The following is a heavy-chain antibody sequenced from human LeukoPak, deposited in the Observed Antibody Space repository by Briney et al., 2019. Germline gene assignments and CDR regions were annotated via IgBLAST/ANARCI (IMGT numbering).Heavy chain of an antibody. J-gene: IGHJ4*02. CDR3: AKDKNYGRYYFDS. V-gene: IGHV3-23*01. CDR2: ISDSGGST. D-gene: IGHD1-7*01. Sequence: PGGSLRLSCAASGFIFSSYAMSWVRQAPGKGLEWVSVISDSGGSTDYADSVEGRFTISRDNSKNTLFLQMNSLRADDTAVYYCAKDKNYGRYYFDSWGQGTLVTVSS. CDR1: GFIFSSYA.